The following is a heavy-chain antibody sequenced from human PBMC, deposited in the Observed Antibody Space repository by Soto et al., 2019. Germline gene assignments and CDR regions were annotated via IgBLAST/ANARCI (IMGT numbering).Heavy chain of an antibody. CDR2: ISAYNGNT. J-gene: IGHJ5*02. CDR3: AREVEDWFDT. Sequence: ASVKVSCKASGGTFSSYTISWVRQAPGQGLEWMGWISAYNGNTNYAQKLQGRVTMTTDTSTSTAYMELRSLRSDDTAVYYCAREVEDWFDTWGQGTLVTVSS. V-gene: IGHV1-18*01. D-gene: IGHD2-2*01. CDR1: GGTFSSYT.